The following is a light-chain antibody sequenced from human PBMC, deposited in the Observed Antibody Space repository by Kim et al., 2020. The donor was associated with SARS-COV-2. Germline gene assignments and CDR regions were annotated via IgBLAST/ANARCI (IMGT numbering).Light chain of an antibody. CDR3: QQYSDYPYT. CDR2: GIS. J-gene: IGKJ2*01. CDR1: QVIDSY. V-gene: IGKV1-16*01. Sequence: SEFVGDSVTISCRASQVIDSYLAWFQLKPGKAPKSLIFGISRLQNGVPSRFSGSGSGTDFTLTISDLHPEDFATYYCQQYSDYPYTFGQGTKLEIK.